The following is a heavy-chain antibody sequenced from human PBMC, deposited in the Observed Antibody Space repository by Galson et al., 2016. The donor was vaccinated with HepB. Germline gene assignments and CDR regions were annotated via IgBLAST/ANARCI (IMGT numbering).Heavy chain of an antibody. J-gene: IGHJ6*02. V-gene: IGHV3-30*04. CDR3: ARDRGYSSSWSYYYYGMDV. Sequence: SLRLSCAASGFTFSSYAMHWVRQAPGKGLEWVAVISYDGSNKNYADSVKGRFTISRDDSKNTLYLQMNSLRAEDTAVYYCARDRGYSSSWSYYYYGMDVWGQGTTVTVSS. D-gene: IGHD6-13*01. CDR1: GFTFSSYA. CDR2: ISYDGSNK.